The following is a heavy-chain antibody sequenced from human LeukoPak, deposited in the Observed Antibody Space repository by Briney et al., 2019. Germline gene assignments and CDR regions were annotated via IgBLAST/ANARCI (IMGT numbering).Heavy chain of an antibody. Sequence: PSETLSLTCTVSGGSISSSSYYWGWIRQPPGKGLEWIGNIYYTGSTYYNPSLKSRVTISADTSKNQFPLKLRSVTAADTAVYYCARRNCSGGSCLPFDFWGQGTLVTVSS. CDR1: GGSISSSSYY. J-gene: IGHJ4*02. CDR2: IYYTGST. V-gene: IGHV4-39*01. CDR3: ARRNCSGGSCLPFDF. D-gene: IGHD2-15*01.